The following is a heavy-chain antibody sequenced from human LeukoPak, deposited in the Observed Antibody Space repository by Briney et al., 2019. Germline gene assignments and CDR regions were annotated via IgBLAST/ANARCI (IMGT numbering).Heavy chain of an antibody. CDR1: GFTFTTYS. CDR3: ARGHTAVTRHFDF. D-gene: IGHD4-17*01. Sequence: EGSLRLSCEASGFTFTTYSMTWVRQAPGKGLEWVSIISSGSSAIFSADALKGRFTISRDDAKNLLYLDMNSLRAEDTAVYYCARGHTAVTRHFDFWGQGTLVTVSS. CDR2: ISSGSSAI. V-gene: IGHV3-21*01. J-gene: IGHJ4*02.